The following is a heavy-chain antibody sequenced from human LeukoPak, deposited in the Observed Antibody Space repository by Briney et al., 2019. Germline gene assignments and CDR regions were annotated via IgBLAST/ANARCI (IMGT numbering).Heavy chain of an antibody. J-gene: IGHJ4*01. V-gene: IGHV3-30*03. CDR1: GFTFSSYN. CDR3: ARRGDWELADYFDY. Sequence: GGSLRLSCAASGFTFSSYNMDWVRQAPGKGLEWVARISYDGRHKYYADSVKGRLTISRETSQNTLYLQMNSLRVEDTAVYYCARRGDWELADYFDYWGQGTLVTVS. D-gene: IGHD2-21*01. CDR2: ISYDGRHK.